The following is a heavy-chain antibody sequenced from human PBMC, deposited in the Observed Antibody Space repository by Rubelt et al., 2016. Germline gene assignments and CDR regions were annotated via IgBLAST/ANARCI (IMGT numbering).Heavy chain of an antibody. CDR1: GYTFTSYA. CDR3: ARGLGLGYSSSWFNWFDP. J-gene: IGHJ5*02. CDR2: INAGNGNT. Sequence: QVQLVQSGAEVKKPGASVKVSCKASGYTFTSYAMHWVRQAPGQRLEWMGWINAGNGNTKYSPKFQGRVTITRDTSASTAYMELSSLRSEDTAVYYCARGLGLGYSSSWFNWFDPWGQGTLVTVSS. V-gene: IGHV1-3*01. D-gene: IGHD6-13*01.